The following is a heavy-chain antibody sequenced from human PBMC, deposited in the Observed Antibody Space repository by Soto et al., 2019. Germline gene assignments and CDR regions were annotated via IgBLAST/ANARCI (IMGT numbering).Heavy chain of an antibody. CDR1: GFTFRNTW. V-gene: IGHV3-15*01. Sequence: AQLVESGGGLVKPGGSLRLSCAASGFTFRNTWMTWIRQAPGKGLEWVGRIKSNSDGGTSDYAAPVKGRFTISRDDSKNTLYLQMDSLRIEDTAVYYCTTVPLPDYWGQGTLVTVSS. J-gene: IGHJ4*02. D-gene: IGHD2-15*01. CDR3: TTVPLPDY. CDR2: IKSNSDGGTS.